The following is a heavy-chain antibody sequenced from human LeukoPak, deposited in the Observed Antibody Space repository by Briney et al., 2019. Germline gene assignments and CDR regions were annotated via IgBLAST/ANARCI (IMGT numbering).Heavy chain of an antibody. J-gene: IGHJ4*02. CDR1: GGSFSGYY. V-gene: IGHV4-34*01. CDR2: INHSGST. Sequence: SETLSLTCAVYGGSFSGYYWSWIRQPPGKGLEWIGEINHSGSTNYNPSLKSRVTISVDTPKNQFSLKLSSVTAADTAVYYCARVAGLRYFDWLFTQYYFDYWGQGTLVTVSS. D-gene: IGHD3-9*01. CDR3: ARVAGLRYFDWLFTQYYFDY.